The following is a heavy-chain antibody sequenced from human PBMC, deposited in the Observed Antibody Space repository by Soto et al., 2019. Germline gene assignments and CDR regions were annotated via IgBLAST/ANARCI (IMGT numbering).Heavy chain of an antibody. CDR2: ITSNANRI. CDR3: ARESDFDFWSSNYIDGMDV. CDR1: GFTFNKYS. Sequence: GGSLRLSCAASGFTFNKYSMNWVRQSPGNGLEWVSSITSNANRIYYADSVKGRFTNSRDNAQKSVYLQMNSLRVGDTAVYYCARESDFDFWSSNYIDGMDVWGQGTTVTVSS. V-gene: IGHV3-21*01. J-gene: IGHJ6*02. D-gene: IGHD3-3*01.